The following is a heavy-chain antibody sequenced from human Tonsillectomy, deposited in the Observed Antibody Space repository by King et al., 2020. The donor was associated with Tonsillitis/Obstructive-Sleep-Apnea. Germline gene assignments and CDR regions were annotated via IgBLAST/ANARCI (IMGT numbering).Heavy chain of an antibody. CDR1: GGSISSGNYY. CDR3: AREIVITPNWFDP. Sequence: VQLQESGPGLVKPSQTLSLTCTVSGGSISSGNYYWSWIRQHPGKGLEWIGNIYYSGSTHYNPSLKSRITISVDTSKNQFSLKLSSVTAADTAVYYCAREIVITPNWFDPWGQGTLVTVSS. V-gene: IGHV4-31*03. D-gene: IGHD3-16*01. CDR2: IYYSGST. J-gene: IGHJ5*02.